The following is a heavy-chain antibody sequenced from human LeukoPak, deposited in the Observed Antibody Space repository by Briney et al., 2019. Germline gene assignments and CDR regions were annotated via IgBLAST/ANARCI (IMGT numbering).Heavy chain of an antibody. Sequence: GGPLRLSCAASGFSFSTYWMHWVRQAPGEGLVWVSRISNDGTTTIYADSVKGRFTISRDNAKNTLYLQMDSLRAEDTAVYYCTRRVDATRWYDPWGQGTLVTVSS. V-gene: IGHV3-74*01. D-gene: IGHD2-15*01. CDR3: TRRVDATRWYDP. CDR2: ISNDGTTT. J-gene: IGHJ5*02. CDR1: GFSFSTYW.